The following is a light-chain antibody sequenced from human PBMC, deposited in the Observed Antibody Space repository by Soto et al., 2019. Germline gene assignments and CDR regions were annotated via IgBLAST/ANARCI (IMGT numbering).Light chain of an antibody. CDR1: QGISSY. J-gene: IGKJ1*01. V-gene: IGKV1-8*01. Sequence: AIRMTQSPSSLSASTGDRVTITCRASQGISSYLAWYQQKPGKAPKLLIYAASTLQSGVPSRFSGIGSWTDLTFTISSLKPEDFATYYCQQSYSTPQTFVQGTKVDNK. CDR2: AAS. CDR3: QQSYSTPQT.